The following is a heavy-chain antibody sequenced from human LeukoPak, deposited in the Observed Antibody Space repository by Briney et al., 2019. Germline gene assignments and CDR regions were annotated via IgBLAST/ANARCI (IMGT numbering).Heavy chain of an antibody. V-gene: IGHV3-23*01. J-gene: IGHJ1*01. CDR2: ISGSGGAT. CDR1: GVSFSSYT. CDR3: ARGSHCGGDCYSLFES. Sequence: GGSLRLSCAASGVSFSSYTMMWLRQAPGKGLEWVSAISGSGGATNYADSVKGRFTISRDNAKNTLYLQMDSLRVEDTAVYYCARGSHCGGDCYSLFESWGQGTLATVSS. D-gene: IGHD2-21*02.